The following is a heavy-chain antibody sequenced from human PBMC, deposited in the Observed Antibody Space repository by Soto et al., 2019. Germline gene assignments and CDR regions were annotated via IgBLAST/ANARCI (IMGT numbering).Heavy chain of an antibody. CDR1: GGSISSYY. J-gene: IGHJ4*02. V-gene: IGHV4-59*01. CDR2: IYYGGST. Sequence: QVQLQESGPGLVKPSETLSLTCTVSGGSISSYYWSWIRQPPGKGLEWIGYIYYGGSTNYNPSLKSRVTISVDTSKNQFSLKLSSVTAADTAVYYCAREAPICGGDCRIFDYWGQGTLVTVSS. D-gene: IGHD2-21*02. CDR3: AREAPICGGDCRIFDY.